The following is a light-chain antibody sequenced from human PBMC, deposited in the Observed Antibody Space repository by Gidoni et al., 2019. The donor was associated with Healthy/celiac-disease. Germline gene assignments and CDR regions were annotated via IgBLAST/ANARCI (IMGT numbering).Light chain of an antibody. CDR3: QAWDSSHVV. V-gene: IGLV3-1*01. Sequence: SYELTQPPSVSVSPGQTASITCSGYKLGDKYACWYQQKPGQSPVLVIYQDSKRPSGIPERFSGSNSGNTATLTISGTQAMDEADYYGQAWDSSHVVFGGGTKLTVL. CDR1: KLGDKY. CDR2: QDS. J-gene: IGLJ2*01.